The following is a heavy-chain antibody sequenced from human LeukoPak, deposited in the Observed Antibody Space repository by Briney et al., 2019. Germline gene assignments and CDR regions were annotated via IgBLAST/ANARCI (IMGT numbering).Heavy chain of an antibody. Sequence: SVKVSCKASGGTFSSYAISLVRQAPGQGLEWMGGIIPIFGTANYAQKFQGRVTITTDESTSTAYMELSSLRSEDTAVYYCARDLGSSWYRAFDIWGQGTMVTVSS. CDR3: ARDLGSSWYRAFDI. J-gene: IGHJ3*02. V-gene: IGHV1-69*05. CDR1: GGTFSSYA. D-gene: IGHD6-13*01. CDR2: IIPIFGTA.